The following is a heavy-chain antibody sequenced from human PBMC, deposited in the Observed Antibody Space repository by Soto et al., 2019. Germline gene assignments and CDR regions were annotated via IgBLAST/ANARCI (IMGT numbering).Heavy chain of an antibody. J-gene: IGHJ3*01. Sequence: VGSLRLSCAASVFTFSTSVMSWVRQAPGKGLQWVSSMSGSGDRTYYADSVKGRFTVSTDNSKNHLYLDMKTVKADDTALYYCTWSLVARDAFDEWGQGKMVTVSS. CDR3: TWSLVARDAFDE. CDR1: VFTFSTSV. CDR2: MSGSGDRT. D-gene: IGHD5-12*01. V-gene: IGHV3-23*01.